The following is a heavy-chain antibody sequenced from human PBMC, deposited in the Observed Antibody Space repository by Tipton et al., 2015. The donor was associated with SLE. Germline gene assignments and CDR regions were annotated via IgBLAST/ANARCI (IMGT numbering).Heavy chain of an antibody. D-gene: IGHD2-2*01. CDR1: GGSISSSGYD. J-gene: IGHJ6*03. V-gene: IGHV4-39*07. Sequence: TLSLTCTVSGGSISSSGYDWGWIRQPPGKGLEWIGSFYHSGSAYYNPSLKSRVTISVDTSKNQFSLKLSSVTAADTAQYYCARINVPTAMDFYYYYMDVWGNWTTVTVSS. CDR3: ARINVPTAMDFYYYYMDV. CDR2: FYHSGSA.